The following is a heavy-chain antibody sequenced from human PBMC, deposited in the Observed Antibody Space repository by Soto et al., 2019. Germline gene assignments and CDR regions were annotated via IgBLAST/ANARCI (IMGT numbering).Heavy chain of an antibody. V-gene: IGHV3-30*18. CDR1: GFTFSSYA. J-gene: IGHJ4*02. Sequence: QVQLVESGGGVVQPGRSLRLSCAASGFTFSSYAMHWVRQAPGKGLEWVAVISYDGSNKDYAESVKGRFTISRDNYKNTLYLQMNSLRAEDTAVYYCAKDRGSVIFGVGSLAYWGQGTLVTVSS. CDR2: ISYDGSNK. CDR3: AKDRGSVIFGVGSLAY. D-gene: IGHD3-3*01.